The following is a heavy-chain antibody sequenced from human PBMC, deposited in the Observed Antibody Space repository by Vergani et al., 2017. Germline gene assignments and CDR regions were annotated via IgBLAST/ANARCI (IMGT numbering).Heavy chain of an antibody. CDR2: ISYDGSNK. V-gene: IGHV3-30-3*01. CDR3: ARDPRDKGYYFDY. D-gene: IGHD2-15*01. Sequence: QVQLVESGGGVVQPGRSLRLSCAASGFTFSSYAMHWVRQAPGKGLEWVAVISYDGSNKYYADSVKGRFTISRDNSKNTLYLQMNSLRAEDTAVYYCARDPRDKGYYFDYWGQGTLVTVSS. CDR1: GFTFSSYA. J-gene: IGHJ4*02.